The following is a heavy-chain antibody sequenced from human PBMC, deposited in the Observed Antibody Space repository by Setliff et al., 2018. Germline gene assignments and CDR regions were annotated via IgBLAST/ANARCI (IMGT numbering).Heavy chain of an antibody. Sequence: ASVKVSCKASGYTFSDYGVSWVRQAPGQGLEWMGWISPHSGRAFYAPQFQDRVIMTTDTSTNTAYLDLRSLRSDDTAVYYCERLVRYCTATACQRTSGDDLWGQGTPVTVSS. CDR2: ISPHSGRA. CDR3: ERLVRYCTATACQRTSGDDL. CDR1: GYTFSDYG. J-gene: IGHJ5*02. V-gene: IGHV1-18*01. D-gene: IGHD2-8*01.